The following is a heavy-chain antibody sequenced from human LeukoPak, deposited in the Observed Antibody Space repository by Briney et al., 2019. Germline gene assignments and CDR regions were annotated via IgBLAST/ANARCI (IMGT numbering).Heavy chain of an antibody. D-gene: IGHD1-26*01. CDR2: IYYSGST. V-gene: IGHV4-59*01. Sequence: SETLSLTCTVSGGPISNYYCSWIRQPPGKGLEWIGYIYYSGSTNYNPSLKSRLTISVDTSKNQLSLKLSSVTAADTAVYYCARAQSGSSYYFDYWGQGNLVTVSS. CDR1: GGPISNYY. CDR3: ARAQSGSSYYFDY. J-gene: IGHJ4*02.